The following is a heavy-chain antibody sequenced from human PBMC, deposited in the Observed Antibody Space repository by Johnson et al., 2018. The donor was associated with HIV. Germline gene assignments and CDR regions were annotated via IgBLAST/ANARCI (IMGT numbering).Heavy chain of an antibody. Sequence: VQLVESGGGVVQPGGYLRLSCAASGFIVRITYMSWVRQAPGKGLEWVSVIYSSGSITYHAASVRGRFTISRDNSKNTLYLQMGSLRAEDMAVYYCARDLYDSSVGAFDIWGQGTMVTVSS. J-gene: IGHJ3*02. V-gene: IGHV3-66*02. CDR1: GFIVRITY. CDR2: IYSSGSIT. CDR3: ARDLYDSSVGAFDI. D-gene: IGHD3-22*01.